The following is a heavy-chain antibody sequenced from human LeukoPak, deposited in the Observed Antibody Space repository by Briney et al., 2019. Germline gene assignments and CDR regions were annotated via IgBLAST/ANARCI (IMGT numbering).Heavy chain of an antibody. D-gene: IGHD1-26*01. Sequence: PGGSLRLSCAASGFTFSNFAMSWVRQAPGKGLEWVSTIRGRGGYTYYADSVKGRFATSRDNSKATLYLQMNSLRAEDTAIYYCAKDTSGSYDDWGQGTLVTVSS. V-gene: IGHV3-23*01. CDR3: AKDTSGSYDD. CDR1: GFTFSNFA. CDR2: IRGRGGYT. J-gene: IGHJ4*02.